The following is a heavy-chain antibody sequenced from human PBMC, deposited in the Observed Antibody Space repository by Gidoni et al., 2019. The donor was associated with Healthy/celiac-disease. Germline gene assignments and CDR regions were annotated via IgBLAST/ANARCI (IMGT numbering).Heavy chain of an antibody. CDR1: GFPFSSYA. CDR2: ISGSGGST. Sequence: EVQLLESGGGLVQPGGSLRLPCAASGFPFSSYAMSWVRQAPGKGREWVSAISGSGGSTYYADSVKGRFTISRDNSKNTLYLQMNSLRAEDTAVYYCAKNLRGNTPNWFDPWGQGTLVTVSS. V-gene: IGHV3-23*01. D-gene: IGHD3-10*01. J-gene: IGHJ5*02. CDR3: AKNLRGNTPNWFDP.